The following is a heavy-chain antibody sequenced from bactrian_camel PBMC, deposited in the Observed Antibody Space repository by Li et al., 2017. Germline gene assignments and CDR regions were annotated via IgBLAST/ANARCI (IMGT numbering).Heavy chain of an antibody. CDR2: ISSDGDA. V-gene: IGHV3S55*01. J-gene: IGHJ4*01. CDR3: ASANYGDSSLNY. D-gene: IGHD6*01. CDR1: GFTFDDSD. Sequence: HVQLVESGGGSVQAGETLRLSCTASGFTFDDSDMAWYRQGPGNGCELLAHISSDGDAYYEDSVKGRLTISIDNAKNTLYLQLNSMKTEDMAMYYCASANYGDSSLNYWGLGTQVTVS.